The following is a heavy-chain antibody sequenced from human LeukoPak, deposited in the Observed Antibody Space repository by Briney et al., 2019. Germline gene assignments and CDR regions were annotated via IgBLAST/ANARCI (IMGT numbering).Heavy chain of an antibody. V-gene: IGHV3-30*18. J-gene: IGHJ4*02. CDR3: AKDLGGGETGLLDY. D-gene: IGHD2-21*01. Sequence: PGGSLRLSCAASGFTFSSYGMHWVRQAPGKGLEWVAVISYDGSNKYYADSVKGRFTISRDNSKNTLYLQMNSLRAEATAVYYCAKDLGGGETGLLDYWGQGTLVTVSS. CDR1: GFTFSSYG. CDR2: ISYDGSNK.